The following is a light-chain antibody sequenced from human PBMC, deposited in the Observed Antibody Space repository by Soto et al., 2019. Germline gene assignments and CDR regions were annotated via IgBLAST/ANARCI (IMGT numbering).Light chain of an antibody. Sequence: EVVMTQSPATLSVSPGERATLSCRASESVSRNLAWYQQKPGQAPRLLIYGASTRATGIPDRFSGGGSGTEFTLTISSLQSEDFVVYYCQQYNNWPETFGQGTKVDVK. V-gene: IGKV3-15*01. CDR1: ESVSRN. J-gene: IGKJ1*01. CDR3: QQYNNWPET. CDR2: GAS.